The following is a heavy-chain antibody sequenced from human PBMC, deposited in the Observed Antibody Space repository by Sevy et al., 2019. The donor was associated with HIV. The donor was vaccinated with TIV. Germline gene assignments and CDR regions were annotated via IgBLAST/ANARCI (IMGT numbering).Heavy chain of an antibody. CDR2: IIPIFGTA. CDR3: AREDDSSGYFAAFDY. CDR1: GGTFSSYA. D-gene: IGHD3-22*01. V-gene: IGHV1-69*13. Sequence: ASVKVSCKASGGTFSSYAISWVRQAPGQGLEWMGRIIPIFGTANYAQKFQDRVTITADESTSTAYMELSSLRSEDTAVYYCAREDDSSGYFAAFDYWGQGTLVTVSS. J-gene: IGHJ4*02.